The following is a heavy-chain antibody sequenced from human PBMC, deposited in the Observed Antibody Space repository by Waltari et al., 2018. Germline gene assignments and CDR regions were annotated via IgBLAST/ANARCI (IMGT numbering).Heavy chain of an antibody. J-gene: IGHJ4*02. CDR3: ARKRGRGLTYGPFFYDY. CDR1: GCTLSAYS. D-gene: IGHD5-18*01. CDR2: IKADGYGI. Sequence: VQLLEAGAALVQQGGSLRLSCASSGCTLSAYSTHWLRQVTGQGLVGVSRIKADGYGITYSDAVQGRFTISRDNTKNTVYLQMTSLRVDDTAVYYCARKRGRGLTYGPFFYDYWSRGTLVTVAS. V-gene: IGHV3-74*01.